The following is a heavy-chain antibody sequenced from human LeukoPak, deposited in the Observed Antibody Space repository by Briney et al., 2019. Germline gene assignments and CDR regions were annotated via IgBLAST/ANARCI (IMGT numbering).Heavy chain of an antibody. Sequence: ASVKVSCKASGYTFTSYYMHWVRQAPGQGLEWMGWINTNTGNPTYAQGFTGRYAFSLDTSVSTAYLQISGLQADDTAVYYCGRDPKLGIRGYTYGYIDYWGQGTLVTVSS. D-gene: IGHD5-18*01. CDR3: GRDPKLGIRGYTYGYIDY. J-gene: IGHJ4*02. CDR1: GYTFTSYY. CDR2: INTNTGNP. V-gene: IGHV7-4-1*02.